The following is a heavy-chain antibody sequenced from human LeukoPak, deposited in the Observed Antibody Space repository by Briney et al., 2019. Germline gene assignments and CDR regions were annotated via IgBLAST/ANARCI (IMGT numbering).Heavy chain of an antibody. CDR2: INSDGSST. D-gene: IGHD1-14*01. V-gene: IGHV3-74*01. CDR1: GFTFSSYW. J-gene: IGHJ6*02. CDR3: ARAGKEPGYYYYGMDV. Sequence: GGSLRLSCAASGFTFSSYWMYWVRQAPGKGLVWVSRINSDGSSTSYADSVKGRFTISRDNAKNTLYLQMNSLRVEDTAVYYCARAGKEPGYYYYGMDVWGQGTTVTVSS.